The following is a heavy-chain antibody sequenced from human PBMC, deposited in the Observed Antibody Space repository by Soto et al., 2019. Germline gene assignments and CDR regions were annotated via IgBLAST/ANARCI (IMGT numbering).Heavy chain of an antibody. D-gene: IGHD6-6*01. V-gene: IGHV3-33*01. CDR2: IWYDGSNK. Sequence: GGSLRLSCAASGLTFSSYGMHWVRQAPGKGLEWVAVIWYDGSNKYYADSVKGRFTISRDNTKTTLYLQMNSLRAEDTAVYYCARDGEARCAPLKYYFDYLGQGTLVTVFS. J-gene: IGHJ4*02. CDR3: ARDGEARCAPLKYYFDY. CDR1: GLTFSSYG.